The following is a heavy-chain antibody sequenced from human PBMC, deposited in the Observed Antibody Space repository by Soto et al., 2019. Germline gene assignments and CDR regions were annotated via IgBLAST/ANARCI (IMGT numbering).Heavy chain of an antibody. D-gene: IGHD1-26*01. CDR3: ARTYSVATPNWFEP. CDR1: EFTFNTFS. Sequence: EVQLVESGGGLVKPGGSLRLSCAASEFTFNTFSMNWVRQAPGKGLEWVSSINSRSSHTYYADSVKGRFTISRDNAKNSLSMQVNNLRAEDTAVYYCARTYSVATPNWFEPWGQGTLVTVSS. CDR2: INSRSSHT. J-gene: IGHJ5*02. V-gene: IGHV3-21*01.